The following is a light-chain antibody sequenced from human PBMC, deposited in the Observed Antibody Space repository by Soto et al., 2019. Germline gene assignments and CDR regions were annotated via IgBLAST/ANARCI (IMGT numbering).Light chain of an antibody. Sequence: QTVVTQEPSLTVSPGGTVTLTCTSSTGAVTNNYYPNWFQQKPGQAPRALIYSTLNKHSWTPARFSGSLLGGKAALTLSGVQPEDEAAYFCLIYYHSTWVFGGGTKLTVL. CDR2: STL. J-gene: IGLJ3*02. CDR3: LIYYHSTWV. V-gene: IGLV7-43*01. CDR1: TGAVTNNYY.